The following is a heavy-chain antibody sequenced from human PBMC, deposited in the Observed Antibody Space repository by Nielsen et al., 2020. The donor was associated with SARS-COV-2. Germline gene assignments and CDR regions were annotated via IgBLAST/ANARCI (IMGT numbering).Heavy chain of an antibody. CDR1: GYMFTTYT. V-gene: IGHV1-3*01. CDR3: ARDLKLVGAIRRDSPDAFDI. J-gene: IGHJ3*02. Sequence: ASVKVSCKASGYMFTTYTIHWVRQAPGQRLEWMGWINAGNGNTKSSQKFQGRVTITRDTSASTAYMELSSLRSEDTAVYYCARDLKLVGAIRRDSPDAFDIWGQGTMVT. D-gene: IGHD1-26*01. CDR2: INAGNGNT.